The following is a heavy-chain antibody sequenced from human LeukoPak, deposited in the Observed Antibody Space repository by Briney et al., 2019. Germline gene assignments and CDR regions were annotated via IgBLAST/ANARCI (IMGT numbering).Heavy chain of an antibody. Sequence: GRSLRLSCAASGFTFSSYGMHWVRQAPGKGLEGVAVIWYDGSNKYYADSVKGRFTISRDNSKNTLYLQMNSLRAEDTAVYYCVGNYDSSGYYDNWFDPWGQGTLVTVSS. CDR3: VGNYDSSGYYDNWFDP. J-gene: IGHJ5*02. CDR1: GFTFSSYG. V-gene: IGHV3-33*01. D-gene: IGHD3-22*01. CDR2: IWYDGSNK.